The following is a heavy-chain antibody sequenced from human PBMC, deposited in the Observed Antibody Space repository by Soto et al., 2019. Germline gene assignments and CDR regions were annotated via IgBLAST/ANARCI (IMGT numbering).Heavy chain of an antibody. CDR1: GGSISIYY. J-gene: IGHJ4*02. D-gene: IGHD5-12*01. CDR3: ARFRDGYTYFDY. CDR2: IYYSGST. V-gene: IGHV4-59*01. Sequence: SETLSITCTVSGGSISIYYWSCILQPPGKGLEWIGYIYYSGSTNYNPSLKSRVTISVDTSKNQFSLKLSSVTAADTAVYYCARFRDGYTYFDYWGQGTLVTVSS.